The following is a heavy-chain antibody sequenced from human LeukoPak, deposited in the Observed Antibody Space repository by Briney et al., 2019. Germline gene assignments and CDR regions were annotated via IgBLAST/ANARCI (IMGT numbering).Heavy chain of an antibody. Sequence: SETLSLTCAVYGGSFSGYYWSWIRQPPGKGLEWIGGINHSGSTNYNPSLKSRVTISVDTSKNQFSLKLSSVTAADTAVYYCARLFGWFGELRGMDVWGQGTTVTVSS. CDR2: INHSGST. CDR1: GGSFSGYY. D-gene: IGHD3-10*01. J-gene: IGHJ6*02. V-gene: IGHV4-34*01. CDR3: ARLFGWFGELRGMDV.